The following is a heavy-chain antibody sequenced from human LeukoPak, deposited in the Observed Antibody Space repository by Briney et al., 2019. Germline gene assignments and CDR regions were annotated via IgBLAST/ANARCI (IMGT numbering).Heavy chain of an antibody. Sequence: GGSLRLSCAASGFTFSSSWMTWIRQAPGTGLEWLANINQDGSVINYVDSVRGRFIISRDNAKYSLYLQLNSLRAEDTAVYYCARDIAYHAFDIWGQGTMVTVSS. CDR3: ARDIAYHAFDI. CDR2: INQDGSVI. D-gene: IGHD2-15*01. V-gene: IGHV3-7*01. J-gene: IGHJ3*02. CDR1: GFTFSSSW.